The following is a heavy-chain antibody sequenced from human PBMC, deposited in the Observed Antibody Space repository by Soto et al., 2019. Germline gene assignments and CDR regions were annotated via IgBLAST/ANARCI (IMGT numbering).Heavy chain of an antibody. CDR2: ITFSGNTV. CDR3: ARVSWREKYGMDV. CDR1: GFTFSDSY. Sequence: LRLYCAASGFTFSDSYMSWIRQAPGKGLEWISYITFSGNTVYYADSLKGRFTISRDNAKNSLYLQMNRLRAADTAVYYCARVSWREKYGMDVWGQGTTVTVSS. V-gene: IGHV3-11*01. J-gene: IGHJ6*02.